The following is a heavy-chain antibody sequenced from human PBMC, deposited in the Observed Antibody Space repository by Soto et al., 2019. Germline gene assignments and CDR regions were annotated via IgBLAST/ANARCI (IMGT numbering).Heavy chain of an antibody. CDR2: IIPILGIA. Sequence: QVQLVQSGAEVKKPGSSVKVSCKASGGTFSSYTISWVRQAPGQGLEWMGRIIPILGIANYAQKFQGRVTITADKSTSTAYMELSSLRSEDTAVYYCAREGDGYNNGYWGQGTLVTVSS. CDR1: GGTFSSYT. CDR3: AREGDGYNNGY. V-gene: IGHV1-69*08. D-gene: IGHD5-12*01. J-gene: IGHJ4*02.